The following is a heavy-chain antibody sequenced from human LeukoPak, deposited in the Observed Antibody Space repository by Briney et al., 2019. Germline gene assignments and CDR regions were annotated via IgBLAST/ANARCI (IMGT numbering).Heavy chain of an antibody. CDR1: GGTFSGYY. J-gene: IGHJ4*02. CDR3: ARGFPIYGSGSYSFDY. CDR2: INHSGST. Sequence: SETLSLTCAAYGGTFSGYYRSWIRQPPGKGLEWIGEINHSGSTNYNPSLKSRVTISVDTSKNQFSLKLSSVTAADTAVYYCARGFPIYGSGSYSFDYWGQGTLVTVSS. V-gene: IGHV4-34*01. D-gene: IGHD3-10*01.